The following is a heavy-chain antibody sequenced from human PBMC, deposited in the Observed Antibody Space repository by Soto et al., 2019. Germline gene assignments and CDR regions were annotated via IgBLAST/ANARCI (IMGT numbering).Heavy chain of an antibody. Sequence: TSETLSLTCTVSGGSISSSSYHWGWIRQPPGKGLEWIGNIHYSGSAYHNPSLKSRVTISVDTSKNQVSLKLNSVTAADTAVYYCARSTYSSGWYDYWGQGTLVTVSS. CDR1: GGSISSSSYH. V-gene: IGHV4-39*07. CDR2: IHYSGSA. D-gene: IGHD6-19*01. CDR3: ARSTYSSGWYDY. J-gene: IGHJ4*02.